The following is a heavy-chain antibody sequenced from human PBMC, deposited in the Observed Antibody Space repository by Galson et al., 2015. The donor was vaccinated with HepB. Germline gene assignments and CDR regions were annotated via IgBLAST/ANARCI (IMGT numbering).Heavy chain of an antibody. CDR2: ISGSGDYI. Sequence: SLRLSCAASGFTFSSYAMSWVRQAPGKGLEWVSVISGSGDYIKYADSVKGRFTISRDNSKNTVHLQMNSLRAEDTAIYYCAKDSQDSSGWFLGYWGQGTLVPVSP. V-gene: IGHV3-23*01. D-gene: IGHD6-19*01. CDR3: AKDSQDSSGWFLGY. J-gene: IGHJ4*02. CDR1: GFTFSSYA.